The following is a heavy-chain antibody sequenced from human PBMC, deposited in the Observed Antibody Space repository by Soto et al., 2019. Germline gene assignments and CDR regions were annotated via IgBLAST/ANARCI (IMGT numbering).Heavy chain of an antibody. V-gene: IGHV3-74*01. CDR1: GFTFSSYW. Sequence: GSLRISCAASGFTFSSYWMHWVRQAPGKGLVWVSRINSDGSSTSYADSVKGRFTISRDNAKNTLYLQMNSLRAEDTAVYYCASCSGGSCYSGRYYYGMDVWGQGTTVTVS. J-gene: IGHJ6*02. D-gene: IGHD2-15*01. CDR2: INSDGSST. CDR3: ASCSGGSCYSGRYYYGMDV.